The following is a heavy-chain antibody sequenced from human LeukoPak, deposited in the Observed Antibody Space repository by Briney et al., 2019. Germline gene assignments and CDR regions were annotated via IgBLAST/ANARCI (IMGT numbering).Heavy chain of an antibody. D-gene: IGHD4-23*01. CDR1: GFTFSSYG. CDR3: AKDWWGGKFSNYYYYMDV. CDR2: IRYDGSNK. Sequence: SGGSLRLSCAASGFTFSSYGMHWVRQAPGKGLEWVAFIRYDGSNKYYADSVKGRFTISRDNSKNTLYLQMNSLRAEDTAVYYCAKDWWGGKFSNYYYYMDVWGKGTTVTVSS. J-gene: IGHJ6*03. V-gene: IGHV3-30*02.